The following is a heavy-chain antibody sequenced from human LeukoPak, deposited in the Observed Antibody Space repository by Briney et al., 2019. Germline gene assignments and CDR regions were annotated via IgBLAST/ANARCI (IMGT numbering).Heavy chain of an antibody. CDR3: ARQASVVRGVIIPWFDP. CDR2: INYSGSP. CDR1: GDSIRSSSYS. D-gene: IGHD3-10*01. V-gene: IGHV4-39*01. Sequence: PSETLSLTCTVPGDSIRSSSYSWGWIRQPPGKGLEWIGTINYSGSPYYNPSLQSRVTMSLDTSKNQVSLKLSSVTAADTAVYYCARQASVVRGVIIPWFDPWGLGTLVTASS. J-gene: IGHJ5*02.